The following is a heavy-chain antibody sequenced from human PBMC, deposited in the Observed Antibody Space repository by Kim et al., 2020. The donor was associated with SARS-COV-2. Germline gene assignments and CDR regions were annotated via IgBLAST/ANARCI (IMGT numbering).Heavy chain of an antibody. V-gene: IGHV1-2*02. CDR1: GYTFTGYY. J-gene: IGHJ4*02. D-gene: IGHD6-6*01. CDR2: INPNSGGT. Sequence: ASVKVSCKASGYTFTGYYMHWVRQAPGQGLEWMGWINPNSGGTNYAQKFQGRVTMTRDTSISTAYMELSRLRSDDTAVYYCARMYSSSSQNDYWGQGTLVTVSS. CDR3: ARMYSSSSQNDY.